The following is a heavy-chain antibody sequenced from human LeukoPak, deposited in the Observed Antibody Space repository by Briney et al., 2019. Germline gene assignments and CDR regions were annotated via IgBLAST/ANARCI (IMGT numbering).Heavy chain of an antibody. CDR1: GGSISSYY. D-gene: IGHD2-15*01. J-gene: IGHJ3*02. Sequence: SETLSLTCTVSGGSISSYYWSWIRHPAAQGLGWIGRIYTRGSTNYNPTLNSRVTMSVDTSKNQFSLKLSSVTAADTAVYYCARQIRVGYCSGGSCYSDVSIDIWGQGTMVTVSS. CDR3: ARQIRVGYCSGGSCYSDVSIDI. CDR2: IYTRGST. V-gene: IGHV4-4*07.